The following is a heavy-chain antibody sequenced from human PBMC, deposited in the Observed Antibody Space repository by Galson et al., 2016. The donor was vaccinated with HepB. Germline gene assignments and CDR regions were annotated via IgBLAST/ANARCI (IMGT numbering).Heavy chain of an antibody. CDR2: IYYSGST. J-gene: IGHJ4*02. V-gene: IGHV4-31*03. D-gene: IGHD4-17*01. CDR1: GDSISSDDYY. CDR3: ARTVKRLYYFDN. Sequence: TLSLTCTVSGDSISSDDYYWSWIRQPPGKGLEWIGFIYYSGSTNYNPSLKSRLTISLDTSKNQFSLKMTSVTAADTAVYYCARTVKRLYYFDNWGQGTLVTFSS.